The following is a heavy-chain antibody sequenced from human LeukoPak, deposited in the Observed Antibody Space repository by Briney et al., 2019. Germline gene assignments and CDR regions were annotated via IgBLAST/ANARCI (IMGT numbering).Heavy chain of an antibody. CDR1: GGSFSGYY. CDR2: INHSGRA. J-gene: IGHJ4*02. Sequence: SETLSLTCAVYGGSFSGYYWSWIRQTPGKGLEWIGEINHSGRANYNPSLKSRVTISVDSSKMQFSLSLRFVTAADTAVYYCARGPAEIYYDGSGYYYFDHWGQGTLGTVSS. D-gene: IGHD3-22*01. V-gene: IGHV4-34*01. CDR3: ARGPAEIYYDGSGYYYFDH.